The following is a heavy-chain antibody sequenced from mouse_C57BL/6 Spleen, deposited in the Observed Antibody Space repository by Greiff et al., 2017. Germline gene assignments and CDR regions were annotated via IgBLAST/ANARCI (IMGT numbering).Heavy chain of an antibody. D-gene: IGHD2-1*01. CDR2: INPNNGGT. J-gene: IGHJ3*01. Sequence: EVQLQQSGPELVKPGASVKISCKASGYTFTDYYMNWVKQSHGKSLEWIGDINPNNGGTSYNQKFKGKATLTVDKSSSTAYMELRSLTSEDSAVYYCARVRGIYYGNYAWFAYWGQGTLVTVSA. CDR3: ARVRGIYYGNYAWFAY. CDR1: GYTFTDYY. V-gene: IGHV1-26*01.